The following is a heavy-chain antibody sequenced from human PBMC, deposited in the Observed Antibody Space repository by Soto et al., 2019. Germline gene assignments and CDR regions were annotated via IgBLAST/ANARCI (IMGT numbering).Heavy chain of an antibody. Sequence: SLRLSCAASGFTFDDYAMHWVRQAPGKGLEWVSGISWNSGSIGYADSVKGRFTISRDNAKNSLYLQMNSLRAEDTALYYCAKDDYYDSSGFPSGWGQGTLVTVSS. D-gene: IGHD3-22*01. CDR2: ISWNSGSI. CDR1: GFTFDDYA. V-gene: IGHV3-9*01. CDR3: AKDDYYDSSGFPSG. J-gene: IGHJ4*02.